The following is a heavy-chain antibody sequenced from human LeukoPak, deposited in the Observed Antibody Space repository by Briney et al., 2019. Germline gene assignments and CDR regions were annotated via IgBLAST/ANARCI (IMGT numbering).Heavy chain of an antibody. CDR2: IWYDGSNK. D-gene: IGHD3-22*01. Sequence: GRSLRLSCAASGFTFSSYGMHWVRQAPGKGLESVAVIWYDGSNKYYADSVKGRFTISRDNSKNTLYLQMNSLRAEDTAVYYCARDHSSGYYYFDYWGQGTLVTVSS. CDR1: GFTFSSYG. J-gene: IGHJ4*02. V-gene: IGHV3-33*01. CDR3: ARDHSSGYYYFDY.